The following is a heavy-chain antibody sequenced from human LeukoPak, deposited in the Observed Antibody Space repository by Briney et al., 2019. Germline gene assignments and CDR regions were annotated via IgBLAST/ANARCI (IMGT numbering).Heavy chain of an antibody. D-gene: IGHD3-10*01. Sequence: ASVKVSCKASGYTFTSYGISWVRQAPGQGMEWMGWISAYNGNTNYAQKLQGRVTMTTDTSTSTAYKELRSLRSDDTAVYYCARVLHYGSGRYYNDYWFDPWGQGTLVTVSS. CDR3: ARVLHYGSGRYYNDYWFDP. V-gene: IGHV1-18*04. CDR1: GYTFTSYG. J-gene: IGHJ5*02. CDR2: ISAYNGNT.